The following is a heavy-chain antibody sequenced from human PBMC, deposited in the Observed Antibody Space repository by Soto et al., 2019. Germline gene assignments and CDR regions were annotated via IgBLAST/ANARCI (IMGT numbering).Heavy chain of an antibody. CDR3: ARDFGYGLYGMDV. D-gene: IGHD5-18*01. Sequence: PSETLSLTCTVSGGSISSYYWSWIRQPPGKGLEWIGYIYYSGSTNYNPSLKSRVTISVDTSKNQFSLKLSSVTAADTAVYYCARDFGYGLYGMDVWGQGTTVTVSS. J-gene: IGHJ6*02. V-gene: IGHV4-59*01. CDR2: IYYSGST. CDR1: GGSISSYY.